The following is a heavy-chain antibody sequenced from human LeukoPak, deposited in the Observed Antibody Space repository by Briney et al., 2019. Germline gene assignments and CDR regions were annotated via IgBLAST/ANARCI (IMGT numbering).Heavy chain of an antibody. CDR3: ARDPSNIYGSGPFYGMDV. CDR1: GFTFSSYC. CDR2: ISSSSSYI. V-gene: IGHV3-21*01. D-gene: IGHD3-10*01. J-gene: IGHJ6*02. Sequence: GGSLRLSCAASGFTFSSYCMNWVRQAPGKGLEWVSSISSSSSYIYYADSVKGRFTISRDNAKNSLYLQMNSLRAEDTAVYYCARDPSNIYGSGPFYGMDVWGQGTTVTVSS.